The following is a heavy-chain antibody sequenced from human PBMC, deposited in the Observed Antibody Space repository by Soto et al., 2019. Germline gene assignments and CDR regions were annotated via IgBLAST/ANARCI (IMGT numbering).Heavy chain of an antibody. V-gene: IGHV3-33*01. D-gene: IGHD3-3*01. CDR3: ARERAKLRLSMDV. CDR2: IWYDGSNK. CDR1: GFTFSSYG. J-gene: IGHJ6*02. Sequence: QVQLVESGGGVVQPGRSLRLSCAASGFTFSSYGMHWVRQAPGKGLEWVAVIWYDGSNKYYADSVKGRFTISRDNSKNTLYLQMNSLRAEDTAVYYCARERAKLRLSMDVWGQGTTVTVSS.